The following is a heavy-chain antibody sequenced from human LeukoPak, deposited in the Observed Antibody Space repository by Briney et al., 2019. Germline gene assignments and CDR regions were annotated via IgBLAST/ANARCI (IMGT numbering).Heavy chain of an antibody. D-gene: IGHD2-2*01. J-gene: IGHJ4*02. V-gene: IGHV3-23*01. CDR3: AREGYCSSTSCYREFDY. Sequence: GGSLRLSCAASGFTFSSYAMSWVRQAPGKGLEGVSAISGSGGSTYYADSVKGRFTISRDNSKNTLYLQMNSLRAEDTAVYYCAREGYCSSTSCYREFDYWGQGTLVTVSS. CDR2: ISGSGGST. CDR1: GFTFSSYA.